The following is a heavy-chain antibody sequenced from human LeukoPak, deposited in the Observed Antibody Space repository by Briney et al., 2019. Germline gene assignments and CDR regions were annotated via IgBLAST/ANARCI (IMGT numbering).Heavy chain of an antibody. Sequence: GGSLRLSCAASGFTFSTYEMKWVRQAPGKGLEGVSYISSTGSNIYYADSVKGRSTISRDNAKNSLYLLMNSLRTEDTAVYYCAATYYYDGSGDYWGQGTLVTVSS. CDR3: AATYYYDGSGDY. V-gene: IGHV3-48*03. D-gene: IGHD3-22*01. CDR2: ISSTGSNI. J-gene: IGHJ4*02. CDR1: GFTFSTYE.